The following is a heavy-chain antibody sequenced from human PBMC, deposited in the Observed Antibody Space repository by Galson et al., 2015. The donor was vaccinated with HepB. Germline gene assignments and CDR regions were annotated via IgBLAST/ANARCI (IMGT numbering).Heavy chain of an antibody. V-gene: IGHV1-18*04. CDR2: ISAYNGNT. Sequence: SVKVSCKASGYTFTSYGISWVRQAPGQGLEWMGWISAYNGNTNYAQKLQGRVTMTTDTSTSTAYMELRSLRSDDTAVYYCARDATIYCGGDCYPAWNYYGMDVWGQGTTVTVSS. CDR3: ARDATIYCGGDCYPAWNYYGMDV. D-gene: IGHD2-21*02. CDR1: GYTFTSYG. J-gene: IGHJ6*02.